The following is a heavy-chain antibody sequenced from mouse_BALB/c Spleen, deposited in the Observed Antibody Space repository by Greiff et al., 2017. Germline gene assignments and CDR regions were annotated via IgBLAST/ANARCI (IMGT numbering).Heavy chain of an antibody. CDR1: GFAFSSYD. V-gene: IGHV5-12-1*01. Sequence: EVQGVESGGGLVKPGGSLKLSCAASGFAFSSYDMSWVRQTPEKRLEWVAYISSGGGSTYYPDTVKGRFTISRDNAKNTLYLQMSSLKSEDTAMYYCARHPSYGNFAMDYWGQGTSVTVSS. J-gene: IGHJ4*01. CDR3: ARHPSYGNFAMDY. CDR2: ISSGGGST. D-gene: IGHD2-10*01.